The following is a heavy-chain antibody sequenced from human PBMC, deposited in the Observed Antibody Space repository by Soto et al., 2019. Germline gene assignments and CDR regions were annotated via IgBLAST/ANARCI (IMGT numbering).Heavy chain of an antibody. CDR2: ISAYNGNT. CDR3: ARIQWLVSFYYYGMDV. D-gene: IGHD6-19*01. CDR1: GYTFTGYG. Sequence: SVKDSCKACGYTFTGYGISWVRQAPAQGLEWMGWISAYNGNTNYAQKLQGRVTMTTDTSTSTAYMELRSLRSDDTAVYYCARIQWLVSFYYYGMDVWGQGTTVTSP. J-gene: IGHJ6*02. V-gene: IGHV1-18*01.